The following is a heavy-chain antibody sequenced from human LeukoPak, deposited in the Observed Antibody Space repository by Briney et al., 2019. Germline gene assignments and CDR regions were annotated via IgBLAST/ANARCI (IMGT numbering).Heavy chain of an antibody. Sequence: SVKVSCKASGGTFSSYAISWVRQAPGQGLEWMGRIIPILGIANYAQRFQGRVTITADKSTSTAYMELSSLRSEDTAVYYCAREVSGVAAAGTNYFDYWGQGTLVTVSS. V-gene: IGHV1-69*04. CDR1: GGTFSSYA. CDR3: AREVSGVAAAGTNYFDY. J-gene: IGHJ4*02. D-gene: IGHD6-13*01. CDR2: IIPILGIA.